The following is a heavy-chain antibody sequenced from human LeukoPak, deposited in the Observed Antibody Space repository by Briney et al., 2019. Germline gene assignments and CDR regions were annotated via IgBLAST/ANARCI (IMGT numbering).Heavy chain of an antibody. CDR3: ARGLVSDIAAAGFDY. D-gene: IGHD6-13*01. CDR1: GYTFTGYY. Sequence: ASVKVSCKASGYTFTGYYMHLVRQASGQGLEWMGWINPNSGGTNYAQKFQGRVTMTRDTSISTAYMELSRLRSDDTAVYFCARGLVSDIAAAGFDYWGQGTLVTVSS. V-gene: IGHV1-2*02. J-gene: IGHJ4*02. CDR2: INPNSGGT.